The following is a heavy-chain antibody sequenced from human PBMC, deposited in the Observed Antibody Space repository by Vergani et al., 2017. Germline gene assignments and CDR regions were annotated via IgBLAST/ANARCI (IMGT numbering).Heavy chain of an antibody. CDR3: VRGTKDTRAYYGLGV. CDR1: GFKFNEYI. D-gene: IGHD2-15*01. CDR2: ISGSERYI. Sequence: EGQLVESGGGLAKPGGSLRLSCAASGFKFNEYIMNWVRQAPGKGLEWVSSISGSERYIFYAASLKGRVTISRNNAENSLDLQLSNLRVDDTGVYYCVRGTKDTRAYYGLGVWGQGTTVTVSS. V-gene: IGHV3-21*06. J-gene: IGHJ6*02.